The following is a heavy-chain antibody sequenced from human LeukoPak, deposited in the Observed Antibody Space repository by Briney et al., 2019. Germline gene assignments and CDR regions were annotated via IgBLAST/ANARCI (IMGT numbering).Heavy chain of an antibody. V-gene: IGHV4-39*01. J-gene: IGHJ3*02. CDR3: ARLYGSHDIVVVTSEIDAFDI. CDR1: GGSISSSSYY. D-gene: IGHD2-21*02. Sequence: SETLSLTCTVSGGSISSSSYYWGWIRQPPGKGLEWIGGIYYSGSTYYNPSLKSRVTISVDTSKNQFSLKLSSVTAADTAVYYCARLYGSHDIVVVTSEIDAFDIWGQGTMVTVSS. CDR2: IYYSGST.